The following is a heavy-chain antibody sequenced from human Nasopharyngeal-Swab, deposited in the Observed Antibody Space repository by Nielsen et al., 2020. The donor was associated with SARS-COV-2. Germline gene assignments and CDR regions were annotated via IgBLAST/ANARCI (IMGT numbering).Heavy chain of an antibody. Sequence: ASVKVSCKASGYTFTSYYMHWVRQAPGQGLEWMGIINPSGGSTSYAQKFQGRVTMTRDTSTSTVYMELSSLRSEDTAVYYCARDRGVNDYVWGSYRKSDAFDIWDQGTMVTVSS. CDR3: ARDRGVNDYVWGSYRKSDAFDI. CDR1: GYTFTSYY. CDR2: INPSGGST. D-gene: IGHD3-16*02. J-gene: IGHJ3*02. V-gene: IGHV1-46*01.